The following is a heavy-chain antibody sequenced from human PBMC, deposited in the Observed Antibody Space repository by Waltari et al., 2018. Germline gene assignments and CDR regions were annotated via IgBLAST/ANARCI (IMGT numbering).Heavy chain of an antibody. CDR2: ISGSGGST. J-gene: IGHJ4*02. CDR1: GFTFSSYA. CDR3: AGAPRHFGNPSDY. Sequence: EVQLLESGGGLVQPGGSLRLSCAASGFTFSSYAMSWVRQAPGKGLEWVSAISGSGGSTYYADSVKGRFTISRDNSKNTLYLQMNSLRAEDTAVYYCAGAPRHFGNPSDYWGQGTLVTVSS. V-gene: IGHV3-23*01. D-gene: IGHD1-26*01.